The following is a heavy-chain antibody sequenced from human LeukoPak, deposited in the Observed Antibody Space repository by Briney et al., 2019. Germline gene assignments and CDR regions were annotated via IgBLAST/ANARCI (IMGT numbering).Heavy chain of an antibody. CDR3: ARDLPLNYDILTGYLYFDY. D-gene: IGHD3-9*01. Sequence: ALVKVSCKASGYTFTSYGISWVRQAPGQGLEWMGWISAYNGNTNFAQKHQGRVTMTTDTSTSTAYMELRSLRSDDTAVYYCARDLPLNYDILTGYLYFDYWGQGTLVTVSS. CDR1: GYTFTSYG. J-gene: IGHJ4*02. V-gene: IGHV1-18*04. CDR2: ISAYNGNT.